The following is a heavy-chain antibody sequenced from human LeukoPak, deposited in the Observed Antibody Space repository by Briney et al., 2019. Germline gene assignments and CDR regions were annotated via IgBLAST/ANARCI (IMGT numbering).Heavy chain of an antibody. CDR2: ISGSGGST. CDR1: GGTFSSYG. J-gene: IGHJ3*02. Sequence: ASVKVSCKASGGTFSSYGMSWVRQAPGKGLEWVSAISGSGGSTYYADSVKGRFTISRDNSKNTLYLQMNSLRAEDTAVYYCAKDVRGIEMATPDAFDIWGQGTVVTVSS. D-gene: IGHD5-24*01. V-gene: IGHV3-23*01. CDR3: AKDVRGIEMATPDAFDI.